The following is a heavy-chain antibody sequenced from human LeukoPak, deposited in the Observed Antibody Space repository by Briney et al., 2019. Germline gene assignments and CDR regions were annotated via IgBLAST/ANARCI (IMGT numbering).Heavy chain of an antibody. CDR3: ASSLLWFGEFADY. V-gene: IGHV3-48*03. CDR2: ISSSGSTI. Sequence: GGSLRLSCAASGFTFSSYEMNWVREAPGKGLEWVSYISSSGSTIYYADSVKGRFTISRDNAKNSLYLQMNSLRAEDTAVYYCASSLLWFGEFADYWGRGTLVTVSS. CDR1: GFTFSSYE. J-gene: IGHJ4*02. D-gene: IGHD3-10*01.